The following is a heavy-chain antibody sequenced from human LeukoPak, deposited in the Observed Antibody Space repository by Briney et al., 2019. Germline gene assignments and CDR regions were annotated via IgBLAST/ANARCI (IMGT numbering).Heavy chain of an antibody. CDR1: GGTFSSYA. V-gene: IGHV1-69*05. Sequence: ASVKVSCKASGGTFSSYAIIWVRQAPGQGLEWMGGIIPIFGTANYAQKFQGRVTITTDESTSTAYMELSSLRSEDTAVYYCARGLRAYYYYYYMDVWGKGTTVTVSS. J-gene: IGHJ6*03. D-gene: IGHD5/OR15-5a*01. CDR2: IIPIFGTA. CDR3: ARGLRAYYYYYYMDV.